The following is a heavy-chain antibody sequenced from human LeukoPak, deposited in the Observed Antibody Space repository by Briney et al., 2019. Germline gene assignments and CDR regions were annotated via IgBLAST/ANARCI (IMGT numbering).Heavy chain of an antibody. CDR1: GFIFGNHA. J-gene: IGHJ4*02. V-gene: IGHV3-23*01. CDR3: AKEGGYCSSSSCSDYFDY. Sequence: GGSLRLSCAASGFIFGNHAMSWFRQAPGKGLEWVSTISGSGGSTYYAESVKGRCTFSRDNSKDTLYLQLNSLRVEDTAVYYCAKEGGYCSSSSCSDYFDYWGQGSLVTVSS. CDR2: ISGSGGST. D-gene: IGHD2-2*01.